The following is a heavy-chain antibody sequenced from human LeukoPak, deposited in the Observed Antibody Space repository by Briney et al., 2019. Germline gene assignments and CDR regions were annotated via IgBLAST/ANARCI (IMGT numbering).Heavy chain of an antibody. J-gene: IGHJ6*03. D-gene: IGHD3-10*01. CDR2: ISSSSSTI. V-gene: IGHV3-48*01. Sequence: GGSLRLSCAASGFTFSSYSMNWVRQAPGKGLEWVSYISSSSSTIYYADSVKGRFTISRDNAKNSLYLQMNSLRAEDTAVYYCARGGGSGSKPRYYMDVWGKGTTVTVSS. CDR3: ARGGGSGSKPRYYMDV. CDR1: GFTFSSYS.